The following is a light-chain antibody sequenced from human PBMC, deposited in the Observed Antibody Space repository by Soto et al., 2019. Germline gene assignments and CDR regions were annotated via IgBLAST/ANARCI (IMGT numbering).Light chain of an antibody. Sequence: QSALTQPASVSGSPGQSITISCNGSSCDVGAYNYVSWYQQYPGKAPKVIIFEVRKRPSGVSNRFSGSKSGDTASLTISGLQADDEADYYCSSFTTTNTWVFGGGTKLTVL. CDR2: EVR. CDR3: SSFTTTNTWV. CDR1: SCDVGAYNY. V-gene: IGLV2-14*01. J-gene: IGLJ3*02.